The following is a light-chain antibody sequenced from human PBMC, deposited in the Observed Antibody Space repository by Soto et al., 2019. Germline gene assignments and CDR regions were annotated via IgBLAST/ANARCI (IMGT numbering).Light chain of an antibody. Sequence: EIVLTQSPGTLSLSPGERATLSCRASQSVSSSYLAWYQQKPGQAPRLLISGASSRANGIPDRFSGSVSGTDFTLTISRLEPEDFAVYYCQQYGSSPRITFGQGTRLEIK. J-gene: IGKJ5*01. CDR3: QQYGSSPRIT. V-gene: IGKV3-20*01. CDR2: GAS. CDR1: QSVSSSY.